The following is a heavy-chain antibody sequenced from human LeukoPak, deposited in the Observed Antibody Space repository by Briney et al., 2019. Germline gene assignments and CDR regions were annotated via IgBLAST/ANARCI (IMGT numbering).Heavy chain of an antibody. D-gene: IGHD3-22*01. CDR3: ARARLYYEKAFDI. Sequence: ASVKVSCKSSGYTFTSYGIIWVRQAPGQGLEWMGWISAYNGNTNYAQKLQGRVTMTTDTSTSTAYMELRSLRSDDTAVYYCARARLYYEKAFDIWGQGTMVTVSS. CDR1: GYTFTSYG. CDR2: ISAYNGNT. J-gene: IGHJ3*02. V-gene: IGHV1-18*01.